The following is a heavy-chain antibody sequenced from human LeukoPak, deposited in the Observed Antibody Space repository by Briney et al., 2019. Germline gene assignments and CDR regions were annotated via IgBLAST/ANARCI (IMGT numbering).Heavy chain of an antibody. D-gene: IGHD3-10*01. V-gene: IGHV5-10-1*01. Sequence: GESLKISCKGSGYSFTSYWISWVRQMPGKGLEWMGRIDPSDSYTNYSPSFQGHVTISADKSISTAYLQWSSPKASDTAMYYCARIWFGELYLDYWGQGTLVTVSS. CDR2: IDPSDSYT. CDR1: GYSFTSYW. CDR3: ARIWFGELYLDY. J-gene: IGHJ4*02.